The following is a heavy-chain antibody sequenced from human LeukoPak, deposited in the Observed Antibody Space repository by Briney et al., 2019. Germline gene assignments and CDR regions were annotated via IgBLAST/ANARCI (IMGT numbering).Heavy chain of an antibody. CDR1: GFTFSSYS. D-gene: IGHD1-26*01. CDR3: ARGLGATSYALDI. Sequence: GGSLRLSCAASGFTFSSYSMNWVRQAPGKGLEWVSSISSSSSYIYYADSVKGRFTISRDNAKNSLYLQMNSLRAEDTAVYYCARGLGATSYALDIWGQGTMVTVSS. J-gene: IGHJ3*02. V-gene: IGHV3-21*01. CDR2: ISSSSSYI.